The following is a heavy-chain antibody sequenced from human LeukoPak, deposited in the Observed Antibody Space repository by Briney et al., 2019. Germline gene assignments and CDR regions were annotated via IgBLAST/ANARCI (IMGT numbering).Heavy chain of an antibody. CDR2: IYTSGST. Sequence: SETLSLTCTVSGGSISSYYWSWIRQPPGKGLEWIGYIYTSGSTNYNPSLKSRVTISVDTSENQFSLKLSSVTAADTAVYYCARPPLHDSDFDYWAREPWSPSPQ. V-gene: IGHV4-4*09. J-gene: IGHJ4*02. CDR1: GGSISSYY. D-gene: IGHD2-21*02. CDR3: ARPPLHDSDFDY.